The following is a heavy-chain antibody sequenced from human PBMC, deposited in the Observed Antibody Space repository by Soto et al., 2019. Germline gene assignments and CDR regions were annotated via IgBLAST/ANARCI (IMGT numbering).Heavy chain of an antibody. D-gene: IGHD6-6*01. Sequence: GGSLRLFCAASGFTFSSYSMNWVRQAPGKGLEWVSSISSSSSYIYHADSVKGQFTIPRDNAKHSLYLQMNSLRAEDTAVYYCARGTIAARLPFDYRGQLTLVTVSS. CDR3: ARGTIAARLPFDY. CDR1: GFTFSSYS. CDR2: ISSSSSYI. V-gene: IGHV3-21*01. J-gene: IGHJ4*02.